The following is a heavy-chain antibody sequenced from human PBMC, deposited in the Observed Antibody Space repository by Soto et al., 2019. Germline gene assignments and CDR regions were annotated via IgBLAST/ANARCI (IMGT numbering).Heavy chain of an antibody. CDR1: GFTFGTPD. D-gene: IGHD3-10*01. Sequence: PGGALRPSRAASGFTFGTPDMSWGRQAPGEGLEWVATIDGSGGITYYADSVKGRFTISRDNSRNTVYLQMNSLRGDDTALYYCVKNSGWFNTWGQGALVTVSS. CDR2: IDGSGGIT. J-gene: IGHJ5*02. CDR3: VKNSGWFNT. V-gene: IGHV3-23*01.